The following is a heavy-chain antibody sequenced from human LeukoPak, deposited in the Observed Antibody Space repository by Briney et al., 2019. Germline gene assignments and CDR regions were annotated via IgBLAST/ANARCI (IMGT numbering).Heavy chain of an antibody. J-gene: IGHJ4*02. CDR3: ARQPWCSGSYVTPCQFDY. Sequence: PSQTLSLTCTVSGGSISSTFYYWRWIRQHPGKGLEWLGYIYYSGSTYYNPSLKSRVTISVDTSKNQFSLKLSSVTAADTAVYYCARQPWCSGSYVTPCQFDYWGQGTLVTVSS. V-gene: IGHV4-31*03. CDR1: GGSISSTFYY. D-gene: IGHD1-26*01. CDR2: IYYSGST.